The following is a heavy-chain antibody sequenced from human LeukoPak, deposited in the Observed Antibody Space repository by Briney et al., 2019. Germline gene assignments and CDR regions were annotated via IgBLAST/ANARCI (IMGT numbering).Heavy chain of an antibody. CDR1: GGSISSNSYY. CDR3: ARDRGDTAIPTIDY. Sequence: SSETLSITCTVSGGSISSNSYYWGWIRRPPGKGLEWIGSIYYSGSTYYNPSLKSRVTISVDTSKNQFSLKLSSVTAADTAVYYCARDRGDTAIPTIDYWGQGTLVTVSS. D-gene: IGHD5-18*01. J-gene: IGHJ4*02. V-gene: IGHV4-39*07. CDR2: IYYSGST.